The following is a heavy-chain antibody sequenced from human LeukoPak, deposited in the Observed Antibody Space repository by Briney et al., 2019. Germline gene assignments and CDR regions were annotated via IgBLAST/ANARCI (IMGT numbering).Heavy chain of an antibody. J-gene: IGHJ5*02. CDR3: AHRRRTYYDILTGLDYDWFDP. CDR2: IYWDDDK. D-gene: IGHD3-9*01. Sequence: SGPTLVNPTQTLTLTCTFSGFSLSTSGVGVGWIRQPPGKALEWLALIYWDDDKRYSPSLKSRLTITKDTSKNQVVLTMTNMDPVDTATYYCAHRRRTYYDILTGLDYDWFDPWGQGTLVTVSS. CDR1: GFSLSTSGVG. V-gene: IGHV2-5*02.